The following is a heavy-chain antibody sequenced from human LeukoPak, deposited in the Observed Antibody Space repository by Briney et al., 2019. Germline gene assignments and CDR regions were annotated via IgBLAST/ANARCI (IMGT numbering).Heavy chain of an antibody. CDR2: ISSNGGST. CDR3: ARSSHYADFYFDY. V-gene: IGHV3-64*01. J-gene: IGHJ4*02. CDR1: GFTFSSYA. D-gene: IGHD4-17*01. Sequence: GGSLRLSCAASGFTFSSYAMHWVRQAPGKGLEYVSAISSNGGSTCYANSLKGRFTISRDNSKNTLYLQMGSLRAEDMAVYYCARSSHYADFYFDYWGQGTLVTVSS.